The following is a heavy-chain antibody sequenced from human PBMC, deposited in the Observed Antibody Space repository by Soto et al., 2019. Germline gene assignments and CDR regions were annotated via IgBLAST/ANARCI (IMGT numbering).Heavy chain of an antibody. V-gene: IGHV3-21*01. Sequence: PGGSLRLSCAASGFTFSSYSMNWVRQAPGKGLEWVSSISSSSSYIYYADSVKGRFTISRDNAKNSLYLQMNSLRAEDTAVYYCAREAIVGATDDVFDIWGQGTRVTVS. CDR2: ISSSSSYI. J-gene: IGHJ3*02. CDR1: GFTFSSYS. CDR3: AREAIVGATDDVFDI. D-gene: IGHD1-26*01.